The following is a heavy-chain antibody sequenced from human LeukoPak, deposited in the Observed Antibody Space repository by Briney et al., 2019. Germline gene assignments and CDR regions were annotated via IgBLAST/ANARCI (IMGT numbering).Heavy chain of an antibody. V-gene: IGHV3-21*01. Sequence: GGSLRLSCAPSGFTFSSDSMNWVRQAPGKGLEWVSSISSSSSYIYYADSVKGRFTISRDNAKNSLYLQMNSLRAEDTAVYYCARDIDTAMATEDYWGQGTLVTVSS. CDR2: ISSSSSYI. J-gene: IGHJ4*02. CDR3: ARDIDTAMATEDY. CDR1: GFTFSSDS. D-gene: IGHD5-18*01.